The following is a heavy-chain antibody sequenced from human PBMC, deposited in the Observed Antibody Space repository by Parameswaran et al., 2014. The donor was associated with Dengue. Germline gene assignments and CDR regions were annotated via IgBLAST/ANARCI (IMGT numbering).Heavy chain of an antibody. Sequence: WVRQAPGQGLEWMGWMNPNSGNTGYAQKFQGRVTMTRNTSISTAYMELSSLRSEDTAVYYCARGHASYQLPRLYYYYYGMDVVGPRDHGHRLL. CDR3: ARGHASYQLPRLYYYYYGMDV. D-gene: IGHD2-2*01. J-gene: IGHJ6*02. CDR2: MNPNSGNT. V-gene: IGHV1-8*01.